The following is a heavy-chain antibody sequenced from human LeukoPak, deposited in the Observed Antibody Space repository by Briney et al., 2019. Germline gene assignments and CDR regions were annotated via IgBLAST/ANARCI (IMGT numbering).Heavy chain of an antibody. V-gene: IGHV4-39*07. J-gene: IGHJ4*02. CDR2: IYYSGNT. CDR1: GVSISSSNSY. CDR3: ARDWNRYAY. D-gene: IGHD1-1*01. Sequence: SETLSLTCTVSGVSISSSNSYWGWIRQPPGKGLEWIGSIYYSGNTYYNASLKSRVTISVDTSKNQFSLQLSSVTAADTAVYYCARDWNRYAYWGQGTLVTVSS.